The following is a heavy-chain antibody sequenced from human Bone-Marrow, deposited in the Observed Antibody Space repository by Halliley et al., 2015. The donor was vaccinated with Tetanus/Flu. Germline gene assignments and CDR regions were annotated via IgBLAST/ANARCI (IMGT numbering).Heavy chain of an antibody. CDR2: IYYSGST. D-gene: IGHD3-10*01. CDR1: GASISYGSHY. V-gene: IGHV4-61*01. J-gene: IGHJ4*01. Sequence: TLSLTCTVSGASISYGSHYWSWIRQPPGKGLEWIGYIYYSGSTYYGPSLKSRVTISMDTSKNQFSLKLSSVTAADTAVYYCARVSLIRGVRNFDYWGQGILVTVSS. CDR3: ARVSLIRGVRNFDY.